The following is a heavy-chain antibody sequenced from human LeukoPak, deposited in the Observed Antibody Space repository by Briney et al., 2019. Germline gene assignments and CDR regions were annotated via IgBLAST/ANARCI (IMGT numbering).Heavy chain of an antibody. D-gene: IGHD2-2*01. CDR1: GFTFSSYA. J-gene: IGHJ4*02. V-gene: IGHV3-64*01. CDR3: ARDGLDCSSTSCYGDY. Sequence: GGSLRLSCAASGFTFSSYAMHWVRQAPGKGLEYVSAISSNGGSTYYANSVKGRFTISRDNSKNTLYLQMGSLRAEDMAVYYCARDGLDCSSTSCYGDYWGQGTLVTVSS. CDR2: ISSNGGST.